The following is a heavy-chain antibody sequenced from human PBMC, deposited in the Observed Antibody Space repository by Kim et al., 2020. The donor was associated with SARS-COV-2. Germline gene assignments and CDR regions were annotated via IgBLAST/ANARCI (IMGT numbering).Heavy chain of an antibody. CDR2: INHSGST. V-gene: IGHV4-34*01. CDR3: ARARRRATMDV. CDR1: GGSFSGYY. Sequence: SETLSLTCAVYGGSFSGYYWSWIRQPPGKGLEWIGEINHSGSTNYNPSLKSRVTISVDTSKNQFSLKLSSVTAADTAVYYCARARRRATMDVWGQGTTVTVSS. J-gene: IGHJ6*02.